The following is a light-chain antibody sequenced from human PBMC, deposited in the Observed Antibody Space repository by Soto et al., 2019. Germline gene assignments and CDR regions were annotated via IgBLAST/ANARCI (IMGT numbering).Light chain of an antibody. V-gene: IGKV3D-15*01. J-gene: IGKJ4*01. CDR3: QQYDSCPLT. CDR2: VAA. Sequence: EVVMTQSPGTLSVSTGEGATLSCRASHSVDSNLAWYQQKPGQAPRLLMYVAATRHSGIPDRFSGSGSGTEFTLTISSLQSEDFAVYYCQQYDSCPLTFGGGTKVEIK. CDR1: HSVDSN.